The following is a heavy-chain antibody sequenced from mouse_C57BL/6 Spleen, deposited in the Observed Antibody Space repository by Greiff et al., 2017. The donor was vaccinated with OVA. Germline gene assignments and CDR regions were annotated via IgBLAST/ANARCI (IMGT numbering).Heavy chain of an antibody. D-gene: IGHD3-1*01. J-gene: IGHJ4*01. CDR3: VRQGSYAMDY. V-gene: IGHV10-1*01. Sequence: EVKLMESGGGLVQPKGSLKLSCAASGFSFNTYAMNWVRQAPGKGLEWVARIRSKSNNYATYYADSVKDRFTISRDDSESMLYLQMNNLKTEDTAMYYCVRQGSYAMDYWGQGTSVTVSS. CDR1: GFSFNTYA. CDR2: IRSKSNNYAT.